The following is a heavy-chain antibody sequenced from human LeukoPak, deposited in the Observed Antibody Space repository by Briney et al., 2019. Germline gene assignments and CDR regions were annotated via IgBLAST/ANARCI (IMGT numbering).Heavy chain of an antibody. Sequence: GGSLRLSCAVSGFIFSIYAMSWVREAPGRGVECVSSICGSGGRIYYAHIVKSPFSISGDNSKKTVNLKMNGLRAEDMAVYYCAKDDEGTCSSTGGYKWLDPWGERTLVTVSS. CDR3: AKDDEGTCSSTGGYKWLDP. D-gene: IGHD2-2*02. CDR1: GFIFSIYA. CDR2: ICGSGGRI. V-gene: IGHV3-23*01. J-gene: IGHJ5*02.